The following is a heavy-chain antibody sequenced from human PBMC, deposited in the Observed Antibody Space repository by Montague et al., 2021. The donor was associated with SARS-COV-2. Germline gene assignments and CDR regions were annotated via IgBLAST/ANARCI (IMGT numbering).Heavy chain of an antibody. Sequence: SLRLSCAASGFTFSSYGMHWVRQAPGKGLEWVAVIWYDGSNKYYSDSVKGLFTISRDNSKNTLYLQMNSLRAEDTAVYYRARAAYYYDSSGYYYGRYYYYGMDVWGQGTTVTVSS. CDR3: ARAAYYYDSSGYYYGRYYYYGMDV. J-gene: IGHJ6*02. CDR2: IWYDGSNK. D-gene: IGHD3-22*01. V-gene: IGHV3-33*01. CDR1: GFTFSSYG.